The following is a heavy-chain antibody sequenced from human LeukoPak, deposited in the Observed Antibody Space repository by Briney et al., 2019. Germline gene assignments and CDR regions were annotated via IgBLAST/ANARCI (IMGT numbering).Heavy chain of an antibody. D-gene: IGHD6-19*01. CDR3: AVGIAVAGTNYYMDV. CDR1: GYSISSGYY. V-gene: IGHV4-38-2*02. Sequence: SETLSLTCTVSGYSISSGYYWGWIRQPPGKGLEWIGSIYHSGSTYYNPSLKSRVTISVDTSKNQFSLKLSSVTAADTAVYYCAVGIAVAGTNYYMDVWGKGTTVTVSS. J-gene: IGHJ6*03. CDR2: IYHSGST.